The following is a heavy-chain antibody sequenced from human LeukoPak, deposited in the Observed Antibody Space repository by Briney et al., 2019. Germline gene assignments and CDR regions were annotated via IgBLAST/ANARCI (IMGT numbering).Heavy chain of an antibody. CDR3: AKDIKVIIPYYFDY. J-gene: IGHJ4*02. CDR2: ISGDGGST. Sequence: GGSLRLSCAASGFTFDDYAMHGVRQAPGKGLEWVSLISGDGGSTYYADSVKGRFTISRDNSKNYLYLQMNSLRTEDTALYYCAKDIKVIIPYYFDYWGQGTLVTVSS. V-gene: IGHV3-43*02. CDR1: GFTFDDYA. D-gene: IGHD3-3*01.